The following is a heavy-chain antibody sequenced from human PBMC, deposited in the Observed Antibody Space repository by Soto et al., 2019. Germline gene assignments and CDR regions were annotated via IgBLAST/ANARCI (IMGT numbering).Heavy chain of an antibody. CDR1: GASISSSSYY. V-gene: IGHV4-39*01. D-gene: IGHD6-13*01. CDR3: ARHDHGQQLTDNWFDP. J-gene: IGHJ5*02. CDR2: IHFSGST. Sequence: QLQLQESGPGLMRPSETLSLTCTVSGASISSSSYYWGWIRQPPGKGLEWIGTIHFSGSTYYYPSLKSRVTISVDTSKNQFSLKVSSVTAADTAVYYCARHDHGQQLTDNWFDPWGQGTLVTVSS.